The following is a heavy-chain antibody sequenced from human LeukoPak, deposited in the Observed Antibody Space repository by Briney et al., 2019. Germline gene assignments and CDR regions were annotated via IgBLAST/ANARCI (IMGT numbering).Heavy chain of an antibody. D-gene: IGHD6-13*01. J-gene: IGHJ4*02. CDR1: GGSIISSSYY. CDR3: ARQRYSSSWVHDY. Sequence: PSETLSLTCTVSGGSIISSSYYWGWIRQPPGKGLEWIGSIYYSGSTYYNPSLKSRVTISVDTSKNQFSLKLSSVTAADTAVYYCARQRYSSSWVHDYGGQETLVTVSS. CDR2: IYYSGST. V-gene: IGHV4-39*01.